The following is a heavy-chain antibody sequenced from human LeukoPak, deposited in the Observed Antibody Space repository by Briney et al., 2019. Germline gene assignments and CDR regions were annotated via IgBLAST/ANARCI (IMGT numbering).Heavy chain of an antibody. D-gene: IGHD1-26*01. V-gene: IGHV4-59*12. Sequence: TSETLSLTCTVSGGSISSYYWSWIRQPPGKGLEWIGYIYHSGSTYYNPSLKSRVTISVDRSKNQFSLKLSSVTAADTAVYYCARTTYSGSYYVGFDPWGQGTLVTVSS. CDR1: GGSISSYY. J-gene: IGHJ5*02. CDR2: IYHSGST. CDR3: ARTTYSGSYYVGFDP.